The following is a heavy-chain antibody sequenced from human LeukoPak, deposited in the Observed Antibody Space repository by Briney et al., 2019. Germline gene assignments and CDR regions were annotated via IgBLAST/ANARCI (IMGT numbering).Heavy chain of an antibody. Sequence: SETLSLTCTVSGGSISSGGYYWSWIRQHPGKGLEWIAYIYYSGSTYYNPSLKSRVTISVDTSKNQFSLKLSSVTAADTAVYYCARDTTRGIWDWFDPWDQGTLVTVSS. CDR1: GGSISSGGYY. J-gene: IGHJ5*02. D-gene: IGHD3-16*01. CDR2: IYYSGST. V-gene: IGHV4-31*03. CDR3: ARDTTRGIWDWFDP.